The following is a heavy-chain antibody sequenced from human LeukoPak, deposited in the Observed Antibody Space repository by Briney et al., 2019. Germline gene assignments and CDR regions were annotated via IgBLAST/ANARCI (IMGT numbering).Heavy chain of an antibody. CDR1: GGSISSSSYY. Sequence: PSETLSLTCTVSGGSISSSSYYWGWIRQPPGKGLEWIGSIYYSGSTYYNPSLKSRVTISVDTSKNQFSLKLSSVTAADTAVYYCARQGRDVLRFLEWLLPSVVPWGQGTLVTVSS. J-gene: IGHJ5*02. V-gene: IGHV4-39*01. CDR3: ARQGRDVLRFLEWLLPSVVP. D-gene: IGHD3-3*01. CDR2: IYYSGST.